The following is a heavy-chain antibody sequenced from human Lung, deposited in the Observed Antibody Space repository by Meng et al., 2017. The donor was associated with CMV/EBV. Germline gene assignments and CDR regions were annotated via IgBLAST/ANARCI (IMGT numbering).Heavy chain of an antibody. CDR2: ISWNSGSI. D-gene: IGHD4-17*01. CDR1: GFSFKDYG. J-gene: IGHJ6*02. Sequence: GGSLRLXCAASGFSFKDYGKNWVRQAPGKGLEWVAGISWNSGSIGYADSVKGRFTISRDNAKNSLYLQMNSLRPEDTALYYCAKEDGGAYVLDVWGQGTTVTVSS. V-gene: IGHV3-9*01. CDR3: AKEDGGAYVLDV.